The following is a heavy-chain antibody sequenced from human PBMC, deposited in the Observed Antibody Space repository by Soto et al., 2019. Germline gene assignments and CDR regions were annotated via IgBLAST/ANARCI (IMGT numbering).Heavy chain of an antibody. CDR3: ARTVINFDNNWFDP. V-gene: IGHV4-59*01. CDR1: VGSISSYY. Sequence: PSETLSLTCTVSVGSISSYYWSWIRQPPGKGLEWIGYIYYGGSTNYNPSLKSRVTISVDTSKNQFSLKLSSVTAADTAVYYCARTVINFDNNWFDPWGQGTLVTVSS. J-gene: IGHJ5*02. CDR2: IYYGGST. D-gene: IGHD4-17*01.